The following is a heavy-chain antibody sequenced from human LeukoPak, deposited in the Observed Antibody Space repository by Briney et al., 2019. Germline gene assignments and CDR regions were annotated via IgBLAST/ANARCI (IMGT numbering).Heavy chain of an antibody. D-gene: IGHD2-2*01. CDR1: GYTFTSYG. Sequence: SVKVSCKASGYTFTSYGISWVRQAPGQGLEWMGGIIPIFGTANYAQKFQGRVTITADESTSTAYMELSSLRSEDTAVYYCARDNLHGPPAKEYFQHWGQGTLVTVSS. CDR3: ARDNLHGPPAKEYFQH. V-gene: IGHV1-69*13. CDR2: IIPIFGTA. J-gene: IGHJ1*01.